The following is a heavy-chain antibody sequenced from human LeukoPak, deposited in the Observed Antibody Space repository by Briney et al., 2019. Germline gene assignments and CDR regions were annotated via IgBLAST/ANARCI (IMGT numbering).Heavy chain of an antibody. CDR1: GFTFSSYA. Sequence: GGSLRLSCAASGFTFSSYAMSWVRQAPGKGLEWVSAISGSGGSTYYAGSVKGRFTISRDNSKNTLYLQMNSLRAEDTAVYYCAKDKARTQASDYWGQGTLVTVSS. CDR2: ISGSGGST. J-gene: IGHJ4*02. CDR3: AKDKARTQASDY. V-gene: IGHV3-23*01.